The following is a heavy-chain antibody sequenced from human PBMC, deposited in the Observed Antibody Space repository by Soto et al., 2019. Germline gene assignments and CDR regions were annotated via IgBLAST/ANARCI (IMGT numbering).Heavy chain of an antibody. CDR1: GFIFSSYG. CDR3: ARDQVVVVATILDYYYYGMDV. D-gene: IGHD2-15*01. CDR2: IWYDGSNR. J-gene: IGHJ6*02. V-gene: IGHV3-33*01. Sequence: GGSLRLSCAASGFIFSSYGMHWVRQAPGKGLEWVAVIWYDGSNRYYAESVKGRFTISRDNSKNTLYLQMNSLRDEDTAVYYCARDQVVVVATILDYYYYGMDVWGQGTTVTVSS.